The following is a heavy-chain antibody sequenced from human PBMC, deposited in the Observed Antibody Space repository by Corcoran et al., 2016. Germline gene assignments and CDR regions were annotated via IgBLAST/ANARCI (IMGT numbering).Heavy chain of an antibody. CDR1: GYTFTSYY. V-gene: IGHV1-46*01. Sequence: QVQLVQSGAEVKKPGASVKVSCKASGYTFTSYYMHWVRQAPGQGLEWMGIINPSGGSTSYAQKFQGRVTMTRDTYTSTVYMELSSLRSEDTAVYYCARDRREWHYYDSSGYKNWFDPWGQGTLVTVSS. CDR2: INPSGGST. D-gene: IGHD3-22*01. J-gene: IGHJ5*02. CDR3: ARDRREWHYYDSSGYKNWFDP.